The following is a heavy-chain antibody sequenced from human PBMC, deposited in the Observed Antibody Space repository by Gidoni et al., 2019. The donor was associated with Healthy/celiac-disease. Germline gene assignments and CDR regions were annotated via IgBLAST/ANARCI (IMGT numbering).Heavy chain of an antibody. CDR2: IRGSDGST. J-gene: IGHJ6*02. D-gene: IGHD1-1*01. CDR3: AKPVYKGYYYYCMDV. CDR1: GFTFRRYA. Sequence: EVQMLESGGGFVQPGGSLRLSCAASGFTFRRYAVSWVRQAPGKGLEWFSGIRGSDGSTYYADSVKGRFTISRDNSKNTLYLQMNSLRAEDTAVYYCAKPVYKGYYYYCMDVWGQGTTVTVSS. V-gene: IGHV3-23*01.